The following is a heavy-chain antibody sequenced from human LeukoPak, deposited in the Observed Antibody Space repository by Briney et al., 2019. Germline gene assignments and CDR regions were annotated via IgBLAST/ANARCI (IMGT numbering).Heavy chain of an antibody. CDR3: ARVMAGYYYYMDV. J-gene: IGHJ6*03. D-gene: IGHD5-24*01. Sequence: SETLSLTCTVSGGSISRYYWSWIRQPPGKGLEWIGYIYYSGSTNYNPSLKSRVTISVDTSKNQFSLKLSSVTAADTAVYYRARVMAGYYYYMDVWGKGTTVTVSS. V-gene: IGHV4-59*01. CDR1: GGSISRYY. CDR2: IYYSGST.